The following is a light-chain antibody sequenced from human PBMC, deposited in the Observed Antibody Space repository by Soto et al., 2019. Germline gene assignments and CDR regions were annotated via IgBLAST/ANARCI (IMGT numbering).Light chain of an antibody. CDR3: QHYGSSPQQT. CDR1: QSVSSSY. V-gene: IGKV3-20*01. J-gene: IGKJ1*01. CDR2: GAS. Sequence: EIVLTQSPGTLSLSPGERATLSCRASQSVSSSYLAWYQQKPGQAPRLLIYGASSRATGIPDRFSGSGSGTDFTLTISSLEPEDFAVYYCQHYGSSPQQTFGQGTKVDIK.